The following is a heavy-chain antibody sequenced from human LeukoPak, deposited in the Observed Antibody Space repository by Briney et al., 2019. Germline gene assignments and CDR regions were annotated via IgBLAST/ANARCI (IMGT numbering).Heavy chain of an antibody. D-gene: IGHD2-2*01. J-gene: IGHJ5*02. CDR1: GGSISSGDYY. CDR3: ARYCSSTSCGNWFDP. Sequence: SETLSLTCTVSGGSISSGDYYWSWIRQPPGKGLEWIGYIYYSGSTYYNPSLKSRVTISVDTSKNQFSLKLSSVTAADTAVYYCARYCSSTSCGNWFDPWGQGTLVTVSS. V-gene: IGHV4-30-4*01. CDR2: IYYSGST.